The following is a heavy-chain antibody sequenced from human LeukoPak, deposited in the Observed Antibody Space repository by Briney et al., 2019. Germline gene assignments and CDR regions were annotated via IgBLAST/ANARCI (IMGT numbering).Heavy chain of an antibody. CDR2: ISYDGSNK. CDR3: ARDLYGSGSYYTLVFY. D-gene: IGHD3-10*01. Sequence: PGRSLRLSCAASGFTFSSYAMHWVRQAPGKGLEWVAVISYDGSNKYYADSAKGRFTISRDNSKNTLYLQMNSLRAEDTAVYYCARDLYGSGSYYTLVFYWGQGTLVTVSS. CDR1: GFTFSSYA. J-gene: IGHJ4*02. V-gene: IGHV3-30-3*01.